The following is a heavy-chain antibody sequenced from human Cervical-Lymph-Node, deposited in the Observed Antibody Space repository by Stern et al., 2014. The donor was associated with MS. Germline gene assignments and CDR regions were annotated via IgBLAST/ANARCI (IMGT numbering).Heavy chain of an antibody. V-gene: IGHV1-69*06. Sequence: VKLVESGAEVKKPGSSVKVSCKASGGTFSSYAISWVRQAPGQGLEWMGGIIPIFGTANYAQKFQGRVTITADKSTSTAYMELSSLRSEDTAVYYCAREGTYYDSSGQNWFDPWGQGTLVTVSS. CDR2: IIPIFGTA. CDR1: GGTFSSYA. J-gene: IGHJ5*02. CDR3: AREGTYYDSSGQNWFDP. D-gene: IGHD3-22*01.